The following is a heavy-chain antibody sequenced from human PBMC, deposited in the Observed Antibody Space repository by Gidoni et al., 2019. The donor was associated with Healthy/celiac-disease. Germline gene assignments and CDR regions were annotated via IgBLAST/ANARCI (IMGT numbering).Heavy chain of an antibody. D-gene: IGHD6-19*01. Sequence: QLQLHESGPGLVNPSETLSLTCTVSGCSISSSSYYWGWIRQPPGKGLEWIGSIYYSGSTYYNPSLKSRVTISVDTSKNQFSLKLSSVTAADTAVYYCARRPYSSGWSDAFDIWGQGTMVTVSS. V-gene: IGHV4-39*01. CDR2: IYYSGST. CDR1: GCSISSSSYY. J-gene: IGHJ3*02. CDR3: ARRPYSSGWSDAFDI.